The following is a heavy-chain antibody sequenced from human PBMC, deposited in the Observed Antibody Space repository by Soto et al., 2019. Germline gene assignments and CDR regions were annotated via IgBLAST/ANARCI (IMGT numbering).Heavy chain of an antibody. J-gene: IGHJ5*02. CDR2: IIPIFGTA. CDR1: GGTFSSYA. V-gene: IGHV1-69*13. D-gene: IGHD3-10*01. CDR3: ARAGVTMVRGVIIRGDWFDP. Sequence: GVSVKVSCKASGGTFSSYAISWVRQAPGQGLEWMGGIIPIFGTANYAQKFQGRVTITADESTSTAYVELSSLRSEDTAVYYCARAGVTMVRGVIIRGDWFDPWGQGTLVTVS.